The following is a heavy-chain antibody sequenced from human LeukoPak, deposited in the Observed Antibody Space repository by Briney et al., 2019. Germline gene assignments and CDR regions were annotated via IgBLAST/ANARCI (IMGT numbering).Heavy chain of an antibody. CDR2: IYHSGST. D-gene: IGHD4-11*01. CDR3: ARVDYSNHMNFDY. J-gene: IGHJ4*02. CDR1: GYSISSGYY. Sequence: PSETLSLTCTVSGYSISSGYYWGWIRQPPGKGLEWIGSIYHSGSTYYNPSLKGRVTISVDTSKNQFSLKLSSVTAADTAVYYCARVDYSNHMNFDYWGQGTLVTVSS. V-gene: IGHV4-38-2*02.